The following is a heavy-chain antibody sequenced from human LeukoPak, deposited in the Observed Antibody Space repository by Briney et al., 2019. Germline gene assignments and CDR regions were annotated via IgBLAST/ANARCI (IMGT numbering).Heavy chain of an antibody. CDR3: AAVDIVVVIATHDAFDI. CDR2: IVVGSGNT. D-gene: IGHD2-21*01. J-gene: IGHJ3*02. CDR1: GYTFTSYG. Sequence: ASVKVSCKASGYTFTSYGISWVRQARGQRLEWIGWIVVGSGNTNYAQKFQERATITRDMSTSTAYMELSSLRSEDTAVYYCAAVDIVVVIATHDAFDIWGQGTMVTVSS. V-gene: IGHV1-58*02.